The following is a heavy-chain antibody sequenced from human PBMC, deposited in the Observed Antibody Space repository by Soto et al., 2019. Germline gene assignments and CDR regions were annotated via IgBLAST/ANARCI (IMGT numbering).Heavy chain of an antibody. V-gene: IGHV4-59*01. J-gene: IGHJ4*02. D-gene: IGHD1-26*01. CDR3: ARRYGGNFDY. CDR2: IYYSGST. CDR1: GGSISSYY. Sequence: QVQLQESGPGLVKPSETLSLTCTVSGGSISSYYWSWIRQPPGKGLEWIGYIYYSGSTNYNPSLKSRVTISVDTSKNQFSLKLSSVTAADTAVYYCARRYGGNFDYWGQGTVVTVSS.